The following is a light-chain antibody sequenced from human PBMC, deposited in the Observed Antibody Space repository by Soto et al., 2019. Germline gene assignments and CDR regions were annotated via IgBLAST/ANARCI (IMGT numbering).Light chain of an antibody. V-gene: IGKV1-6*01. Sequence: ALPMTQSPSSLSASVGDRVTITCRASQGIRNDLGWYQQKPGKAPKLLIYAASRLESGVPSRFSGSVSGTDFTLTISSLQPEDIATYYCLQDHAYPRTFGQGTIVEVK. CDR1: QGIRND. CDR3: LQDHAYPRT. J-gene: IGKJ1*01. CDR2: AAS.